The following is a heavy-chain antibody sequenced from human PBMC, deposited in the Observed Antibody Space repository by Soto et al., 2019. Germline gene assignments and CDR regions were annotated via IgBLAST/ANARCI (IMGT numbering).Heavy chain of an antibody. V-gene: IGHV3-53*01. CDR3: ARDWAVAGPLRNY. Sequence: GGSLRLSCAASGFTVSSNYMSWVRQAPGKGLEWVSVIYSGGSTYYADSVKGRFTISRDNSKNTLYLQMNSLRAEDTAVYYCARDWAVAGPLRNYWGQGTLVTVSS. J-gene: IGHJ4*02. D-gene: IGHD6-19*01. CDR2: IYSGGST. CDR1: GFTVSSNY.